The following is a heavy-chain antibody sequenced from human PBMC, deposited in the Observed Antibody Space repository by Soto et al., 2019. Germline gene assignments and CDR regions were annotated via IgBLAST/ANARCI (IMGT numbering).Heavy chain of an antibody. CDR1: GNTFTYVY. Sequence: GASVKVSCKGSGNTFTYVYLHWVRQAPGQALEWMGWITPFNGNTKYAQKFQDRVTFTGDTSLNTAYMELSSLRSDDTAVYYCAKNLLVTIPDAFDIWGQGTMVTVSS. CDR3: AKNLLVTIPDAFDI. CDR2: ITPFNGNT. D-gene: IGHD3-3*01. V-gene: IGHV1-45*02. J-gene: IGHJ3*02.